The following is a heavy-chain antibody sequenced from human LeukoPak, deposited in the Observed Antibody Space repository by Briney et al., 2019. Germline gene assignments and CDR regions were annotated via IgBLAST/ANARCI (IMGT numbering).Heavy chain of an antibody. Sequence: ASVKDSCKASGYIFTGYCMHWVRQAPGQGLEWMGIINPSGGTTSYAQKFQGRVTMTRDTSTSTVYMELTSLRAEDTAVYYCVKDLYSYSFDYWGQGTLVTVSS. CDR1: GYIFTGYC. CDR3: VKDLYSYSFDY. J-gene: IGHJ4*02. D-gene: IGHD2-8*01. CDR2: INPSGGTT. V-gene: IGHV1-46*01.